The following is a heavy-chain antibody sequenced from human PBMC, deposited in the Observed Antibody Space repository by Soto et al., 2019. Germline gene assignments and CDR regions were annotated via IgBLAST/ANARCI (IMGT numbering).Heavy chain of an antibody. Sequence: GGSLRLSCAASGFTFSSYAMSWVRQAPGKGLEWVSAISGSGGSTYYADSVKGRFTISRDNSKNTPYLQMNSLRAEDTAVYYCAKVVPAAMDEFSWFDPWDQGTLVTVSS. CDR3: AKVVPAAMDEFSWFDP. D-gene: IGHD2-2*01. CDR1: GFTFSSYA. V-gene: IGHV3-23*01. J-gene: IGHJ5*02. CDR2: ISGSGGST.